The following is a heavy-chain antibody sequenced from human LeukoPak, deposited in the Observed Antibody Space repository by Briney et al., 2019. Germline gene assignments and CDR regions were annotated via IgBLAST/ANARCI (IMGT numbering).Heavy chain of an antibody. J-gene: IGHJ4*02. CDR2: IGTAGDT. D-gene: IGHD6-19*01. CDR1: GFTFSSYD. Sequence: GGSLRFSCAASGFTFSSYDMHWVRQVTGKSLEWVSAIGTAGDTYYPGSVKGRLTIPRENAKNSLYLQMNSLRAEDTAVYYCARGAHSNGWYDPAYWGQGTLVTVSS. CDR3: ARGAHSNGWYDPAY. V-gene: IGHV3-13*01.